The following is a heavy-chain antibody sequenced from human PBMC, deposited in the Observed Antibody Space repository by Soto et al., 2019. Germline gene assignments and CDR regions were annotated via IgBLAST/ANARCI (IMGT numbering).Heavy chain of an antibody. V-gene: IGHV4-59*01. CDR1: GDSISSYY. CDR3: ASTLIGYFDH. CDR2: IYYNGFT. Sequence: PSETLSLTCTVSGDSISSYYWSWIRQPPGKGLEWIGYIYYNGFTSYNPSLKSRVTISVDKSKNQFSLKVSSVTAADTAVYYCASTLIGYFDHWGQGSLVTVSS. J-gene: IGHJ4*02.